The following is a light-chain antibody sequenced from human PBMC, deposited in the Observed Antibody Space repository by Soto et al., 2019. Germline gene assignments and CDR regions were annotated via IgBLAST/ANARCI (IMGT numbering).Light chain of an antibody. CDR3: QQYDSFSKT. V-gene: IGKV1-5*01. CDR1: QSIRSW. Sequence: DLQMTQSPSTLSASVGDRVTITCRASQSIRSWLAWYQQKPGKAPQLLIYDASNLESGVPSRFSGSGSGPEFTLTISSLQPDDFATYYCQQYDSFSKTFGRGTKVEVK. J-gene: IGKJ1*01. CDR2: DAS.